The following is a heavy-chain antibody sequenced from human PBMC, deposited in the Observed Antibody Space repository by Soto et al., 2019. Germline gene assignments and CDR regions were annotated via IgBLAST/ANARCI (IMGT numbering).Heavy chain of an antibody. CDR2: IIPIFGTA. CDR3: AREADYVWGSYRHPFDY. CDR1: GGTFSSYA. J-gene: IGHJ4*02. Sequence: QVQLVQSGAEVKKPGSSVKVSCKASGGTFSSYAISWVRQAPGQGLEWMGGIIPIFGTANYAQKFQGRVTITADESTTTAYMELSSLRSEDTAVYYCAREADYVWGSYRHPFDYWGQGTLVTVSS. V-gene: IGHV1-69*01. D-gene: IGHD3-16*02.